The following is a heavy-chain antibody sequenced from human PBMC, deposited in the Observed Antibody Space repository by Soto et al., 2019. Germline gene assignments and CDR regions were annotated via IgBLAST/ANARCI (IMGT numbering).Heavy chain of an antibody. CDR2: INPNSGGT. J-gene: IGHJ4*02. CDR1: GYTFTGYY. CDR3: ARQIMVRVPNANLNFDY. V-gene: IGHV1-2*04. Sequence: ASVKVSCKASGYTFTGYYMHWVRQAPGQGLEWMGWINPNSGGTNYAQKFQGWVTMTRDTSISTAYMELSRLRSDDTAVYYCARQIMVRVPNANLNFDYWGQGTLVTVSS. D-gene: IGHD3-10*01.